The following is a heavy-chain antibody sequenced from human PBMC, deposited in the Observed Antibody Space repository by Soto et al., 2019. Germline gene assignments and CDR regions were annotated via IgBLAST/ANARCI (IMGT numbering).Heavy chain of an antibody. D-gene: IGHD2-2*01. CDR1: GFTFSSYG. CDR2: ISYDGSNK. Sequence: GGSLRLSCAASGFTFSSYGMHWVRQAPGKGLEWVAVISYDGSNKYYADSVKGRFTISRDNSKNTLYLQMNSLRAEDTAVYYCAKDRRAVVVVPAAIPKNYGMDVWGQGTTVTVSS. V-gene: IGHV3-30*18. CDR3: AKDRRAVVVVPAAIPKNYGMDV. J-gene: IGHJ6*02.